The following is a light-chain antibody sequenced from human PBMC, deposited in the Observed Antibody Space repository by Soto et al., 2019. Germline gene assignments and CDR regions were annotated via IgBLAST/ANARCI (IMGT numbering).Light chain of an antibody. J-gene: IGKJ1*01. CDR1: QSVSSNY. V-gene: IGKV3-20*01. CDR3: QLYGRFPGT. CDR2: GAS. Sequence: EIVLTQSPGTLSLSPGERATLSCRASQSVSSNYLAWYQQKPGQAPRIVIFGASRRASGVPVRFSDSGSGTDFTLTISRLEGEEFAVYYCQLYGRFPGTFGQGTRV.